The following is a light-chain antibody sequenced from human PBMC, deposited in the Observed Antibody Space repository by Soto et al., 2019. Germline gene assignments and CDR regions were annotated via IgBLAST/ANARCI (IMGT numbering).Light chain of an antibody. CDR3: QQYGSSPST. J-gene: IGKJ5*01. CDR2: DAS. V-gene: IGKV3D-20*01. Sequence: DIVLTQSPATLSLSPGESATLSCWASQSVSSSYLAWYQQKPGLAPRLLIYDASSRATGIPDRFSGSGSGTDFTLTINRLEPEDFAVYYCQQYGSSPSTFGQGTRLEIK. CDR1: QSVSSSY.